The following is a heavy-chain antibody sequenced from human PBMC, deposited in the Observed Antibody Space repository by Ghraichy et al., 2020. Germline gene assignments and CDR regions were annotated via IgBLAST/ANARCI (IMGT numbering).Heavy chain of an antibody. V-gene: IGHV4-30-4*01. J-gene: IGHJ6*03. CDR2: IYYSGST. D-gene: IGHD3-3*01. CDR1: GGSISSGDYY. CDR3: AGKYYDFWSGTLENYYYYYMDV. Sequence: LRLSCTVSGGSISSGDYYWSWIRQPPGKGLEWIGYIYYSGSTYYNPSLKSRVTISVDTSKNQFSLKLSSVTAADTAVYYCAGKYYDFWSGTLENYYYYYMDVWGKGTTVTVSS.